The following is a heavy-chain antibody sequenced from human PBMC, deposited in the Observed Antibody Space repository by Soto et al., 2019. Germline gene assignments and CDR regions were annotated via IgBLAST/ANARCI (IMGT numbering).Heavy chain of an antibody. V-gene: IGHV4-59*01. Sequence: NPSETLSLTCTVSGGSISSYYWSWIRQPPGKGLEWIGYIYYSGSTNYNPSLKSRVTISVDTSKNQFSLKLSSVTAADTAVYYCARDSGQMGIAAHFDYWGQGTLVTVSS. J-gene: IGHJ4*02. CDR1: GGSISSYY. D-gene: IGHD6-13*01. CDR3: ARDSGQMGIAAHFDY. CDR2: IYYSGST.